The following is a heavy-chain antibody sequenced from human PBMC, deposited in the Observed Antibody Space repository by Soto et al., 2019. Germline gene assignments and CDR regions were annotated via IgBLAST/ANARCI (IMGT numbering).Heavy chain of an antibody. CDR2: ILYDGSNK. J-gene: IGHJ4*01. D-gene: IGHD3-9*01. Sequence: GGSLRLPCAASGFTFSSYGMHWVRQAPGKGLGWVGGILYDGSNKYYADSVKGRFTISRDNSKNTLYLQMNSLRGEDTAVYYCAQARKRGLSRYIDLGKDYWGQGTLVTVSS. CDR1: GFTFSSYG. V-gene: IGHV3-30*18. CDR3: AQARKRGLSRYIDLGKDY.